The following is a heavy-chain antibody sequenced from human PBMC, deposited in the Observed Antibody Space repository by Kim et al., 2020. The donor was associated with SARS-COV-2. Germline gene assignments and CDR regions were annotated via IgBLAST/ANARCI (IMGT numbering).Heavy chain of an antibody. Sequence: GGSLRLSCAASGFTFSSYEMNWVRQAPGKGLEWVSYIRSSVTTIYYADSVKGRFTISRDNAKNSLYLQMNSLRAEDTAVYYCARGTPAPFDYWGQGTLVTVSS. D-gene: IGHD2-15*01. CDR3: ARGTPAPFDY. CDR2: IRSSVTTI. V-gene: IGHV3-48*03. CDR1: GFTFSSYE. J-gene: IGHJ4*02.